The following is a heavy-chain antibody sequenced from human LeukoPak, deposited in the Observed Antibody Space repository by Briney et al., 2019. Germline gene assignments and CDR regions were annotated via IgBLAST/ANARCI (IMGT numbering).Heavy chain of an antibody. CDR1: GFTFSSYS. D-gene: IGHD3-22*01. J-gene: IGHJ4*02. Sequence: GGSLRLSCAASGFTFSSYSMNWVRQAPGKGLEWVSYISSSSSTIYYADSVKGRFTISRDNAKNSLYLQMNSLRAEDTAVYYCARSLGFYDSSGAYYFDYWGQGTLVTVSP. V-gene: IGHV3-48*01. CDR3: ARSLGFYDSSGAYYFDY. CDR2: ISSSSSTI.